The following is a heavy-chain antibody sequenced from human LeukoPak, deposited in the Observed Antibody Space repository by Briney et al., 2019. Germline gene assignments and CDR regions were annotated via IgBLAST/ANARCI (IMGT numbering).Heavy chain of an antibody. CDR3: ASIVAAGKGYFDY. CDR1: GLTVSSNY. D-gene: IGHD6-13*01. V-gene: IGHV3-66*01. CDR2: IYSGGRT. Sequence: GGSLRLSCAASGLTVSSNYMSWVRQAPGKGLECVSVIYSGGRTYYADSVKGRFTISRDNSKNTLYLQMNSLRAEDTAVYYCASIVAAGKGYFDYWGQGTPVTVSS. J-gene: IGHJ4*02.